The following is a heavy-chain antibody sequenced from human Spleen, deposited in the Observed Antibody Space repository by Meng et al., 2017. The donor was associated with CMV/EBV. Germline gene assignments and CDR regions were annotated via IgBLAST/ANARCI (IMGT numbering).Heavy chain of an antibody. CDR2: IYHSGST. CDR1: GGSISSSNW. J-gene: IGHJ4*02. V-gene: IGHV4-4*02. Sequence: QGHRQESGPGLVKPSGTLSLTCAVSGGSISSSNWWSWVRQPPGKGLEWIGEIYHSGSTNYNPSLKSRVTMSVDTSKNQFSLKLSSVTAADTAVYYCARSPYDSSGYYSYGLDYWGQGTLVTVSS. CDR3: ARSPYDSSGYYSYGLDY. D-gene: IGHD3-22*01.